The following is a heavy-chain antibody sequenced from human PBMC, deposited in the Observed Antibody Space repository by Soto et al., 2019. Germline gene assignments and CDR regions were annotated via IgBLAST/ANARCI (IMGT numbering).Heavy chain of an antibody. Sequence: QVQLQESGPGLVKPSQTLSLTCTVSGGSISSGGYYWSWIRQHPGKGLEWIGYIYYSGSTYYNPSLKRRVTISVDTSKNQFSLKLSSVTAADTAVYYCARAQTGYQPDAFDIWGQGTMVTVSS. J-gene: IGHJ3*02. V-gene: IGHV4-31*03. CDR3: ARAQTGYQPDAFDI. D-gene: IGHD3-9*01. CDR2: IYYSGST. CDR1: GGSISSGGYY.